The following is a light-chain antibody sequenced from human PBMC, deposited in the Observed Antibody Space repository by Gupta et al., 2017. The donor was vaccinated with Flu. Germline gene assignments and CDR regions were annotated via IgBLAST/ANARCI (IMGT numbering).Light chain of an antibody. V-gene: IGKV3-20*01. CDR3: QQYTTSPWT. Sequence: ERATLSCRANQSVGDTHLAWYQQKPGQAPRLLIYAASNRATGIPDRFSGSGSGTAFTLTISRLEPEDFAVYFCQQYTTSPWTFGQGTKVEV. CDR1: QSVGDTH. J-gene: IGKJ1*01. CDR2: AAS.